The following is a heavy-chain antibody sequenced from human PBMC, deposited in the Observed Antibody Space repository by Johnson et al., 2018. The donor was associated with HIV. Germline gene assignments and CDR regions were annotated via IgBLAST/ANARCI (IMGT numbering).Heavy chain of an antibody. CDR2: ISYDGIKK. D-gene: IGHD3-10*01. CDR3: AREGPMVRSGAFDI. J-gene: IGHJ3*02. CDR1: GFTFSSHA. V-gene: IGHV3-30*14. Sequence: QVQLVESGGGVVQPGKSLRLSCAASGFTFSSHAMHWVRQAPGKGLEWVAFISYDGIKKHNADSVKGRFTISRDNSKNTLYLQMNSLRAEDTAVYYCAREGPMVRSGAFDIWGQGTKVTVSS.